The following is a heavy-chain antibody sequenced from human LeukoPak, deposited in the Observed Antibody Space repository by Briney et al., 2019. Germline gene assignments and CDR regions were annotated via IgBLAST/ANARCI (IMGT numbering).Heavy chain of an antibody. Sequence: PSETLSLTCTVSGGSISSYYWSWIRQPPGKGLEWIGYIYYSGSTNYNPSLKSRVTISVDTSKNQFSLKLSSVTAADTAVYYCARVRREWEAFDYWGQGTLVTVSS. V-gene: IGHV4-59*01. J-gene: IGHJ4*02. CDR2: IYYSGST. D-gene: IGHD1-26*01. CDR3: ARVRREWEAFDY. CDR1: GGSISSYY.